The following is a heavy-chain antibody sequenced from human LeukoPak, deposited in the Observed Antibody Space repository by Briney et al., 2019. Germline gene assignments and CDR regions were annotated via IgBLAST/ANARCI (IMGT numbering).Heavy chain of an antibody. CDR1: GGSISSYY. Sequence: SETLSLTCTVSGGSISSYYWSWIRQPPGKGLEWIGYIYYSGSTNYNPSLKSRVTISVDTSKNQFSLKLSSVTAADTAVYYCAGAMIGSIRRYFDLWGRGTLVTVSS. D-gene: IGHD3-22*01. V-gene: IGHV4-59*01. CDR3: AGAMIGSIRRYFDL. CDR2: IYYSGST. J-gene: IGHJ2*01.